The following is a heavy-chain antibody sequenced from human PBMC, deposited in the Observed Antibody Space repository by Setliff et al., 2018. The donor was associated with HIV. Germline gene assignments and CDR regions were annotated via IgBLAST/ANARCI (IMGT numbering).Heavy chain of an antibody. J-gene: IGHJ4*02. Sequence: ETLSLTCTVSGYSINSGYFWGWIRQPPGKGLEWIGEIIPSGSTNCNPSLKSRVTISVDTSKNQFSLKLSSVTAADTAVYYCARRSGWSLDYWGQGTLVTVSS. CDR2: IIPSGST. CDR3: ARRSGWSLDY. D-gene: IGHD6-19*01. CDR1: GYSINSGYF. V-gene: IGHV4-38-2*02.